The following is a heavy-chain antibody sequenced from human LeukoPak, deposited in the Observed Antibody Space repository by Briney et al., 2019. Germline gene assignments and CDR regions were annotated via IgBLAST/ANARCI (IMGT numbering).Heavy chain of an antibody. CDR1: GFTFSRYW. CDR2: INSDGSST. Sequence: PGGSLRLSCAASGFTFSRYWMHWVRQAPGKGLVWVSRINSDGSSTNYADSVKGRFAISRDNAKNTLYLLMNSLRVEDTAVYYCASSSGGFNWFDPWGQGTLVTASS. J-gene: IGHJ5*02. V-gene: IGHV3-74*01. CDR3: ASSSGGFNWFDP. D-gene: IGHD6-19*01.